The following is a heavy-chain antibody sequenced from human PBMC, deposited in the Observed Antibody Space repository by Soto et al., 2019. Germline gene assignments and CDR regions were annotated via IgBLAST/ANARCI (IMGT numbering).Heavy chain of an antibody. D-gene: IGHD6-19*01. J-gene: IGHJ4*02. Sequence: SETLSLTXSVSGGSISGSYWSWIRQSPGKGLGWLGYVYYTGSTNYSPSLRSRVSISVDTSKNEFSLRLSSVTAADTALYFCARSVAVPGAHIDYWGQGTQVTVSS. CDR2: VYYTGST. CDR3: ARSVAVPGAHIDY. CDR1: GGSISGSY. V-gene: IGHV4-59*01.